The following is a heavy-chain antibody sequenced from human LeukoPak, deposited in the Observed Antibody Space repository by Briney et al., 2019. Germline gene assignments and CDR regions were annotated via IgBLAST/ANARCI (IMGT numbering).Heavy chain of an antibody. V-gene: IGHV1-8*01. CDR2: MSPNSGNT. CDR3: TRGPPNWGYDY. J-gene: IGHJ4*02. Sequence: ASVKVSCKASGYTFTSYDINWVRPASGQGLEWMGWMSPNSGNTGYAQKFQGRVTMTRSTSLRTAYMELSSLNSEDTAVYYCTRGPPNWGYDYWGQGTQVTVSS. CDR1: GYTFTSYD. D-gene: IGHD7-27*01.